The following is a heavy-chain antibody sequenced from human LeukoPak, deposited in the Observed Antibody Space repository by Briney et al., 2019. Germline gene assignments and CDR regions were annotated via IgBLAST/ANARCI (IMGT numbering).Heavy chain of an antibody. CDR1: GGSISSYY. CDR2: IYYSGST. V-gene: IGHV4-59*01. J-gene: IGHJ3*02. Sequence: PSETLSLTCTVSGGSISSYYWSWIRQPPGKGLEWIGYIYYSGSTNYNPSLKSRVTISVDTSKNQFSLKLSSVTAADTAVYYCASFGGVIVRNDAFDIWGQGTMVTVSS. CDR3: ASFGGVIVRNDAFDI. D-gene: IGHD3-16*02.